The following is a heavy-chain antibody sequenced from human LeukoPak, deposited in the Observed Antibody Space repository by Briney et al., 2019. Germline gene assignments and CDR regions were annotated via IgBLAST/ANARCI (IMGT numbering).Heavy chain of an antibody. D-gene: IGHD3-22*01. CDR3: ARTDLSITIYYYDSSGWFDP. V-gene: IGHV1-2*02. Sequence: ASVKVSCKASGYTFTGYYMHWVRQAPGQGLEWMGWINPNSGGTNYAQKFQGRVTMTRDTSISTAYMELSRLRSDDTAVYYCARTDLSITIYYYDSSGWFDPWGQGTLVTVSS. CDR2: INPNSGGT. CDR1: GYTFTGYY. J-gene: IGHJ5*02.